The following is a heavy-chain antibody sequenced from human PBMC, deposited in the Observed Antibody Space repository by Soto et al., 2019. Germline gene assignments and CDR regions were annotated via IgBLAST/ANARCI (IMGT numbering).Heavy chain of an antibody. V-gene: IGHV4-31*03. Sequence: QVQLQESGPGLVKPSQTLSLTCTVSGGSISSGGYYWSWIRQHPGKGLEWIGYIYYSGSTYNNPSLKSRVTITVDTSKNQFSLKLSSVTAADTAGYYCARDRRYCSSTSCPSPNRPYYFDYWGQGTLVTVSS. J-gene: IGHJ4*02. D-gene: IGHD2-2*01. CDR1: GGSISSGGYY. CDR3: ARDRRYCSSTSCPSPNRPYYFDY. CDR2: IYYSGST.